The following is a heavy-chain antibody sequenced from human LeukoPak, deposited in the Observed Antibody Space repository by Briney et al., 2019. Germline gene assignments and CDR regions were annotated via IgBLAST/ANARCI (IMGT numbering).Heavy chain of an antibody. CDR1: GYTLTELS. CDR3: ATSLIAAAGTSDWYFDL. Sequence: ASVKVSCKVSGYTLTELSMHWVRQAPGKGLEWMGGFDPEDGETIYAQKFQGRVTMTEDTSTDTAYMELSSLRSEDTAVYYCATSLIAAAGTSDWYFDLWGRGTLVTVSS. D-gene: IGHD6-13*01. V-gene: IGHV1-24*01. CDR2: FDPEDGET. J-gene: IGHJ2*01.